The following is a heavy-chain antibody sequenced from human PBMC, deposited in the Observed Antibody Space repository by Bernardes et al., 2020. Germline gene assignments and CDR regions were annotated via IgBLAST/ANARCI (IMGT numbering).Heavy chain of an antibody. CDR1: GGSISSSNW. D-gene: IGHD6-19*01. Sequence: SEPLSLTCAVSGGSISSSNWWSCVRRPPGKGLEWIGEIYHSGSTNYNPSLKSRVTISVDKSKNQFSLKLSSVTAADTAVYYCARRRSGWSVFFDYWGQGTLVTVSS. CDR3: ARRRSGWSVFFDY. J-gene: IGHJ4*02. V-gene: IGHV4-4*02. CDR2: IYHSGST.